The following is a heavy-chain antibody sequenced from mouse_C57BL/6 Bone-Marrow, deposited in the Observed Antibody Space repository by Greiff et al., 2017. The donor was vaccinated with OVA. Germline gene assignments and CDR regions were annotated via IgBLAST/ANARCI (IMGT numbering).Heavy chain of an antibody. Sequence: EVQRVESEGGLVQPGSSMKLSCTASGFTFSDYYMAWVRQVPEKGLEWVANINYDGSSTYYLDSLKSRFIISRDNAKNILYLQMSSLKSEDTATYYCARTGTRGYFDYWGQGTTLTVSS. J-gene: IGHJ2*01. D-gene: IGHD4-1*01. CDR1: GFTFSDYY. CDR2: INYDGSST. CDR3: ARTGTRGYFDY. V-gene: IGHV5-16*01.